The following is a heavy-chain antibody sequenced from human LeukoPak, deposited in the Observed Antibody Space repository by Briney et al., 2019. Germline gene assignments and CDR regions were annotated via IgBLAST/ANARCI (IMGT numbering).Heavy chain of an antibody. J-gene: IGHJ1*01. D-gene: IGHD6-6*01. CDR3: ARWVEQLARGRYFQH. CDR2: ISYDGSNK. V-gene: IGHV3-30*03. CDR1: GFTFSSYG. Sequence: GGSLRLSCAASGFTFSSYGMHWVRQAPGKGLEWVAVISYDGSNKYYADSVKGRFTISRDNAKNSLYLQMNSLRAEDTAVYYCARWVEQLARGRYFQHWGQGTLVTVSS.